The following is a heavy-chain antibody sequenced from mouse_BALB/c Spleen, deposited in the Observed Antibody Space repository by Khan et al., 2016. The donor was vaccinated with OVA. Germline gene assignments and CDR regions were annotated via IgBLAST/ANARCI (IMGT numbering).Heavy chain of an antibody. CDR2: ISYSGST. V-gene: IGHV3-2*02. CDR1: GYSITSDYA. D-gene: IGHD1-1*01. CDR3: ARRYYYGHWYFDV. Sequence: EVQLQESGPGLVKPSQSLSLTCTVTGYSITSDYAWNWIRQFPGNKLEWMGYISYSGSTGYNPSLKSRISITRDTSNNHFFLQLNSVTTEDTATYYCARRYYYGHWYFDVWGAGTTVTVSS. J-gene: IGHJ1*01.